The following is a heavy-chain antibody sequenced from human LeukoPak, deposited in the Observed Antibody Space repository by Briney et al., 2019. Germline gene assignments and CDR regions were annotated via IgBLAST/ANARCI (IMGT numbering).Heavy chain of an antibody. J-gene: IGHJ4*02. CDR1: GFTFSSYA. CDR2: ISGSGGST. Sequence: GGSLRLSCAASGFTFSSYAMSWVRQAPGKGLEWVLAISGSGGSTYYADSVKGRFTISRDNSKNTLYLQMNSLRAEDTAVYYCAKRRNLVKDLRGPHYFDYWGQGTLVTVSS. CDR3: AKRRNLVKDLRGPHYFDY. V-gene: IGHV3-23*01.